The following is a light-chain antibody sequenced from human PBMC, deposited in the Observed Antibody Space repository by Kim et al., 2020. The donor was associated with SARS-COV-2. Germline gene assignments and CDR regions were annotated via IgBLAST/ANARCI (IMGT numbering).Light chain of an antibody. V-gene: IGKV3D-15*01. J-gene: IGKJ2*01. CDR3: QQYHDWPPGDT. Sequence: EIVMTQSPATLSVSPGERATLSCRASQSVSSYLAWYQQKPGQSPRLLIYDASTRATGIPARFSGSGSGTEFTLTISNLQSEDFAVYYCQQYHDWPPGDTFGQGTKLEI. CDR2: DAS. CDR1: QSVSSY.